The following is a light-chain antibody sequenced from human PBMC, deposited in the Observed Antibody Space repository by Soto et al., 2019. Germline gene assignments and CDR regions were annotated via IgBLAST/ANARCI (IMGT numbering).Light chain of an antibody. J-gene: IGLJ2*01. CDR3: NSYADNNLI. Sequence: QSALTQPPSASGSPGQSVTISCTGTSGDIGGYNYVSWYQQHPGKAPKLIIYEVSRRPSGVPDRFSGSKSGITASLTVSGLQAEDEADYYCNSYADNNLIFGGGTQLTVL. V-gene: IGLV2-8*01. CDR2: EVS. CDR1: SGDIGGYNY.